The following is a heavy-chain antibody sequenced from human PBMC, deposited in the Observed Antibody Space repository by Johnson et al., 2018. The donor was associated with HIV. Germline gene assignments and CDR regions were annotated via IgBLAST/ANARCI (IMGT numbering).Heavy chain of an antibody. J-gene: IGHJ3*02. Sequence: QVQLVESGGGLVQPGGSLRLSCVASGFTFSNAWMHWVRQAPGKGLEWVAVVSDHGRTTYFADSVKGRFTISRDNSKNTLYLQMNNLRPEDTALYYCAMGGVHCSGGSCYSRNAFDIWGQGTMVTVSS. CDR2: VSDHGRTT. CDR1: GFTFSNAW. D-gene: IGHD2-15*01. V-gene: IGHV3-30*03. CDR3: AMGGVHCSGGSCYSRNAFDI.